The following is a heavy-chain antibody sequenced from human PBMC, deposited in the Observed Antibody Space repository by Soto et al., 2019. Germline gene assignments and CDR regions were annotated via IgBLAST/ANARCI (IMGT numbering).Heavy chain of an antibody. CDR1: GFTFSSYG. CDR2: ISYDGSNK. Sequence: GGSLRLSCAASGFTFSSYGMHWVRQAPGKGLEWVAVISYDGSNKYYADSVKGRFTISRDNSKNTLYLQMNSLRAEDTAVYYCAKDQSSGTAMALDYWGQGTLVTVSS. V-gene: IGHV3-30*18. J-gene: IGHJ4*02. D-gene: IGHD5-18*01. CDR3: AKDQSSGTAMALDY.